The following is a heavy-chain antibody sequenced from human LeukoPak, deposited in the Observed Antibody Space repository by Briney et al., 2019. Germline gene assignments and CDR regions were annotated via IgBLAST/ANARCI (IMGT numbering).Heavy chain of an antibody. CDR2: INPSGGST. J-gene: IGHJ1*01. V-gene: IGHV1-46*01. CDR1: GYTFTSYY. CDR3: AREGHGGYKYFRH. D-gene: IGHD4-23*01. Sequence: ASVKVSCKASGYTFTSYYMHWVRQAPGQGHEWMGIINPSGGSTSYAQKFQGRVTMTRDTSTSTVYMELSSLTSEDTAVFFCAREGHGGYKYFRHWGQGTLVTVSS.